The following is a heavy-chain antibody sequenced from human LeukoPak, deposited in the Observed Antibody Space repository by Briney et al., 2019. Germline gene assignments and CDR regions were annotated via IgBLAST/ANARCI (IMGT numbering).Heavy chain of an antibody. Sequence: GGSLRLSCAASGFTFSSYGMHWVRQAPGKGLEWVAFIRYDGSNKYYADSVKGRFTISRDNAKNSLYLQMNSLRAEDTAVYYCARGNGYYYDSSGYIDYWGQGTLVTVSS. D-gene: IGHD3-22*01. V-gene: IGHV3-30*02. CDR3: ARGNGYYYDSSGYIDY. J-gene: IGHJ4*02. CDR2: IRYDGSNK. CDR1: GFTFSSYG.